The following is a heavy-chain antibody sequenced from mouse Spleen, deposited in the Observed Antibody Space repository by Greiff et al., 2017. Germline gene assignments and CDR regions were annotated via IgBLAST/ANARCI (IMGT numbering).Heavy chain of an antibody. CDR1: GFSLTSYG. D-gene: IGHD1-1*01. CDR2: IWSGGST. CDR3: ASHLLLVYAMDY. V-gene: IGHV2-2*01. J-gene: IGHJ4*01. Sequence: QVHVKQSGPGLVQPSQSLSITCTVSGFSLTSYGVHWVRQSPGKGLEWLGVIWSGGSTDYNAAFISRLSISKDNSKSQVFFKMNSLQADDTAIYYCASHLLLVYAMDYWGQGTSVTVSS.